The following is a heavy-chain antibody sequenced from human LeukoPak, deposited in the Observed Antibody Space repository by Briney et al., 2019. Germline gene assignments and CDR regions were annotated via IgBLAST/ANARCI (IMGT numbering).Heavy chain of an antibody. D-gene: IGHD5-12*01. V-gene: IGHV3-43*01. J-gene: IGHJ6*03. CDR3: AKTGYHYYYYYMDV. Sequence: GGSLRLSCAASGFIFDDYLIHWVRQRPGKGLEWVSLISWDGGVTYHADSVKGRFTISRDNSKNTLYLQMNSLRAEDTAVYYCAKTGYHYYYYYMDVWGKGTTVTISS. CDR2: ISWDGGVT. CDR1: GFIFDDYL.